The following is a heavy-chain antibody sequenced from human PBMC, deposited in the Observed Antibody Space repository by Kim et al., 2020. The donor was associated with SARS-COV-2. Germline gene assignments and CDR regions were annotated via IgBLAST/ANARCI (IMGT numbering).Heavy chain of an antibody. CDR1: GFTFSSYA. CDR2: ISYDGSNK. J-gene: IGHJ6*01. V-gene: IGHV3-30*04. CDR3: ASVWQQLVLYYYYGMDV. Sequence: GGSLRLSCAASGFTFSSYAMHWVRQAPGKGLEWVAVISYDGSNKYYAYSVKGRFTISRDNSKNTLYLQMNSLRAEDTAVYYCASVWQQLVLYYYYGMDV. D-gene: IGHD6-13*01.